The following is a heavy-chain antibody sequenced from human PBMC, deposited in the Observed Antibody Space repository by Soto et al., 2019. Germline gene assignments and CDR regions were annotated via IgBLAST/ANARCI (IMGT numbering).Heavy chain of an antibody. V-gene: IGHV3-23*01. CDR2: ISGSGGST. CDR3: AKDPVDSSSWRDYFDY. D-gene: IGHD6-13*01. J-gene: IGHJ4*02. Sequence: HPGGSLRLSCAASGFTFSSYAMSWVRQAPGKGLEWVSAISGSGGSTYYADSVKGRFTISRDNSKNTLYLQMNSLRAEDTAVYYCAKDPVDSSSWRDYFDYWGQGTLVTVSS. CDR1: GFTFSSYA.